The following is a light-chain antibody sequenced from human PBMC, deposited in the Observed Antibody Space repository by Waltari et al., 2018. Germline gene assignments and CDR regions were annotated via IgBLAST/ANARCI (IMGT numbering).Light chain of an antibody. CDR3: QQYGSSPWT. V-gene: IGKV3-20*01. CDR2: GAS. Sequence: EIVLTQSPGTLSLSPGERATLSCRASQSVSSNYLGWYRQNPGQAPRLLIYGASSRATGIPDRFSGSGSGTDFTLTISRLEPEDFAVYYCQQYGSSPWTFGQGTKVEIK. CDR1: QSVSSNY. J-gene: IGKJ1*01.